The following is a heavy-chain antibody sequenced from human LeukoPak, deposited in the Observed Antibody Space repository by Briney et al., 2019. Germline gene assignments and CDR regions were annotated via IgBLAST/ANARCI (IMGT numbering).Heavy chain of an antibody. CDR1: GGSINSY. V-gene: IGHV4-4*07. J-gene: IGHJ3*02. CDR3: ARGRKRAYGSGRLSYDAFDI. Sequence: SETLSLTCTVSGGSINSYWSWIRQPAGKGLEWIGRISGSGTITYNPALQSRLSISIDTSKNQFSLKLSSVTAADTAVYYCARGRKRAYGSGRLSYDAFDIWGQGTMVTVSS. CDR2: ISGSGTI. D-gene: IGHD3-10*01.